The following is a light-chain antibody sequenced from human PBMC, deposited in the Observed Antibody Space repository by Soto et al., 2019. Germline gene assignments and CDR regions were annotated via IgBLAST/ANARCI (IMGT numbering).Light chain of an antibody. CDR3: QQYAASPWT. CDR1: QSVSSTY. V-gene: IGKV3-20*01. Sequence: EIVLTQSPGTLSLSPGESATLSCRASQSVSSTYFAWYQQKPGQAPRLLIYGASSRATGIPDRFSGSGFGTDFTLTISRLEPEDLAVYYCQQYAASPWTFGQGIKVEIK. J-gene: IGKJ1*01. CDR2: GAS.